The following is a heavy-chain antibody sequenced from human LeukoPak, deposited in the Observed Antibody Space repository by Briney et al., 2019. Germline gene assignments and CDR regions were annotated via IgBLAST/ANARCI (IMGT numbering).Heavy chain of an antibody. J-gene: IGHJ4*02. CDR2: ISSSSSYI. CDR3: AAGGGDYDGEFDY. D-gene: IGHD3-22*01. V-gene: IGHV3-21*01. Sequence: PGGSLRLSCAASGFTFSSYSMNWARQAPGKGLEWVSSISSSSSYIYYADSVKGRFTISRDNAKNSLYLQMNSLRAEDTAVYYCAAGGGDYDGEFDYWGQGTLVTVSS. CDR1: GFTFSSYS.